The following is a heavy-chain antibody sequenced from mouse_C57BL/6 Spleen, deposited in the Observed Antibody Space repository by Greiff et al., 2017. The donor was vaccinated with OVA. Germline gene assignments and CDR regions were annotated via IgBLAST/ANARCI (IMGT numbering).Heavy chain of an antibody. J-gene: IGHJ3*01. Sequence: EVKLVESGPGLVKPSQSLSLTCSVTGYSITSGYYWNWIRQFPGNKLEWMGYISYDGSNNYNPSLKNRISITRDTSKNQFFLKLNSVTTEDTATYYCAGTGPWFAYWGQGTLVTVSA. CDR2: ISYDGSN. CDR3: AGTGPWFAY. D-gene: IGHD4-1*01. V-gene: IGHV3-6*01. CDR1: GYSITSGYY.